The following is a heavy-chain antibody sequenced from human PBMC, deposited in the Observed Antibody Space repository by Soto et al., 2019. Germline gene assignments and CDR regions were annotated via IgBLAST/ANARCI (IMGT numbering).Heavy chain of an antibody. Sequence: QLLESGPGLVTPSETLSLTCTVSGGSIISSSYYWGWIRQPPGKGLEWIGSIYFSGSTYYNPSLKSRVTISVDTSKNQFPLKLISLPAGDTAVYYCATLVGLLWFGELLRSGPNLFDPWGQGTLVTVSS. CDR2: IYFSGST. J-gene: IGHJ5*02. V-gene: IGHV4-39*01. CDR3: ATLVGLLWFGELLRSGPNLFDP. D-gene: IGHD3-10*01. CDR1: GGSIISSSYY.